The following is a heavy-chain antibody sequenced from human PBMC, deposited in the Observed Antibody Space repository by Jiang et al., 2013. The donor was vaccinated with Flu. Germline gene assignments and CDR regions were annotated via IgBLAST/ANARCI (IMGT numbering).Heavy chain of an antibody. V-gene: IGHV4-59*08. Sequence: LLKPSETLSLTCTVSGGSISSYYWSWIRQPPGKGLEWIGYIYYSGSTNYNPSLKSRVTISVDTSKNQFSLKLSSVTAADTAVYYCARHRDDYYYGMDVWGQGTTVTVSS. CDR3: ARHRDDYYYGMDV. J-gene: IGHJ6*02. CDR2: IYYSGST. CDR1: GGSISSYY.